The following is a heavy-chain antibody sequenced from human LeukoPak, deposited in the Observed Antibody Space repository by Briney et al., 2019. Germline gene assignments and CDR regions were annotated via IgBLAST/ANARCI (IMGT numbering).Heavy chain of an antibody. CDR2: INGYGSIT. D-gene: IGHD4-17*01. J-gene: IGHJ4*02. Sequence: GSLRLSCAASRFTFSSYGMHWVRQAPGKGLEWVSCINGYGSITNYADSVKGRFTISRDNAKNTLYLQMNSLRVEDTAVYYCARDDPTVTTGPPVGSWGQGTLVTVSS. CDR1: RFTFSSYG. V-gene: IGHV3-74*01. CDR3: ARDDPTVTTGPPVGS.